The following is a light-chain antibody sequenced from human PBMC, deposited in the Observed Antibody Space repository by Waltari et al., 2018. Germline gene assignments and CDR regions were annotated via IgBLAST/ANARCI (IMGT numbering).Light chain of an antibody. CDR2: LAS. Sequence: IEMTQSPSSLSASVGDRVTITCRASQSISTSLNWYQQIPGKAPKLLICLASTLQSGVQSRFSGSGAGTDFSLTISSLQPEDFATYYCQQSYITAYTFGQGTKVEIQ. CDR1: QSISTS. J-gene: IGKJ2*01. CDR3: QQSYITAYT. V-gene: IGKV1-39*01.